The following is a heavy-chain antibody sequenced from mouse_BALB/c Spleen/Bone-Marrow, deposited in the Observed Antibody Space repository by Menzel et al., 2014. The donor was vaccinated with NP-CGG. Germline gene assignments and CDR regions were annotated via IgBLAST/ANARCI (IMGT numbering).Heavy chain of an antibody. J-gene: IGHJ2*01. Sequence: EVKLMESGGGLVQPGGSLRLSCAPSGFTFTDYYMNWVRQPPGKALEWLGFIRNKANGYTTEYSASVKSRFTISRDNSQNILYLQMNTLRVDDSATYYCARDKGRVIFDYWGQGTTLTVSS. CDR2: IRNKANGYTT. V-gene: IGHV7-3*02. CDR1: GFTFTDYY. CDR3: ARDKGRVIFDY.